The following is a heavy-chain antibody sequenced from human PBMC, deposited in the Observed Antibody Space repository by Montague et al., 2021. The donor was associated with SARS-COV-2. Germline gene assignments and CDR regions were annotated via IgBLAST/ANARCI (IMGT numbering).Heavy chain of an antibody. Sequence: SETLSLTCTVSGGSISSYYWSWIRQPPGKGLEWIGYIYYSGSTNYNPSLESRVTISVDTSKNQFSLKLSSVTAADTAVYYCARGVEGYSSSWYLDYWGQGTLVTVSS. CDR2: IYYSGST. CDR3: ARGVEGYSSSWYLDY. CDR1: GGSISSYY. D-gene: IGHD6-13*01. J-gene: IGHJ4*02. V-gene: IGHV4-59*01.